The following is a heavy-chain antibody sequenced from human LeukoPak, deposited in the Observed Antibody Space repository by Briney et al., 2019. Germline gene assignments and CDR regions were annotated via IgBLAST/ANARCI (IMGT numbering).Heavy chain of an antibody. CDR2: LSPNSGDT. J-gene: IGHJ4*02. V-gene: IGHV1-2*02. D-gene: IGHD6-13*01. Sequence: ASVKVSCKASGYTFTGYYMHWVRQAPGQELEWLGWLSPNSGDTKFAQKFQGRVTMTRDTSISTAYMELSSLRSDDTAVYYCASATDISSWYLAYWGQGTLVTVSS. CDR1: GYTFTGYY. CDR3: ASATDISSWYLAY.